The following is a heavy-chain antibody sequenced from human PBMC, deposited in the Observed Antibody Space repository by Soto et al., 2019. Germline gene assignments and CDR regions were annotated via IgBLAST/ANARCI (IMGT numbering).Heavy chain of an antibody. CDR1: GFTFSDYY. V-gene: IGHV3-11*01. D-gene: IGHD6-19*01. J-gene: IGHJ4*02. CDR2: ISNSGSTI. CDR3: ARDFLNRPYSSVWAPLDY. Sequence: PGGSLRLSCAASGFTFSDYYMSWIRQAPGKGLEWLSYISNSGSTIYYADSVKGRFTISRDNAKNSLYLQMNSLRADDTAVYYCARDFLNRPYSSVWAPLDYWGQGTLVTVSS.